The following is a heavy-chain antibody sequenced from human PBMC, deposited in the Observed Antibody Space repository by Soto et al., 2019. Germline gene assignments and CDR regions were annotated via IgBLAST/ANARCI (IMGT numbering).Heavy chain of an antibody. CDR1: GFTFRSYA. Sequence: VGSLRLSCAASGFTFRSYAMNWVRQTQENGLEWVSSISSTSTYTHYADSVKGRFTISRDNSNNSLFLQMNSLRAEDTAIYYCARDLALAGSYWGQGALVTVSS. CDR2: ISSTSTYT. J-gene: IGHJ4*02. CDR3: ARDLALAGSY. D-gene: IGHD6-19*01. V-gene: IGHV3-21*01.